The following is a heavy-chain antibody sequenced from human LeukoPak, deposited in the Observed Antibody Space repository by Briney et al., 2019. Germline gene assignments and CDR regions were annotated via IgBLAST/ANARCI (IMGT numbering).Heavy chain of an antibody. J-gene: IGHJ4*02. CDR1: GGSFSGYY. CDR3: ARGRVVWQCPYRSCYFDY. D-gene: IGHD2-15*01. V-gene: IGHV4-34*01. CDR2: SNHSGST. Sequence: PSETLSLTCAVYGGSFSGYYWSWIRQPPGKGLEWIGESNHSGSTNYNPSLKSRVTISVDTSKNQFSLKLSSVTAADTAVYYCARGRVVWQCPYRSCYFDYWGQGTLLTVSS.